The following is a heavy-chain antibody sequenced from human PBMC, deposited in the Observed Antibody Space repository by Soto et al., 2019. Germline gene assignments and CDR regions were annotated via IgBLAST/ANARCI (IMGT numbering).Heavy chain of an antibody. CDR1: GYTFTSYG. CDR2: ISAYNGNT. V-gene: IGHV1-18*01. J-gene: IGHJ4*02. D-gene: IGHD3-22*01. CDR3: ARTIPYDRSGYLFDY. Sequence: ASVKVSCKASGYTFTSYGISWVRQAPGQGLEWMGWISAYNGNTNYAQKLQGRVTMTTDTSTSTAYMELRSLRSDDTAVYYCARTIPYDRSGYLFDYWGQGTLVTVSS.